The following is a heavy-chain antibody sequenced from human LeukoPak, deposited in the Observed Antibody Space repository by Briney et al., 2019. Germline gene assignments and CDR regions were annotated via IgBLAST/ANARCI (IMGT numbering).Heavy chain of an antibody. CDR2: ISAYNGNT. V-gene: IGHV1-18*01. CDR1: GYTFTSYG. Sequence: GASVKVSCKASGYTFTSYGISWVRQAPGQGLEWMGWISAYNGNTNYAQKLQGRVTMTTDTSTSTAYMELRSLRSDDTAVYYCARDERSGGSPNWFDPWGQGTLVTVSS. D-gene: IGHD2-15*01. CDR3: ARDERSGGSPNWFDP. J-gene: IGHJ5*02.